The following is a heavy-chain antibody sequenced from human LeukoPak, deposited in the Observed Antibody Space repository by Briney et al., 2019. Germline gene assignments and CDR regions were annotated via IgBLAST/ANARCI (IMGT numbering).Heavy chain of an antibody. CDR1: GFTVSSKY. Sequence: GGSLRLSCAAFGFTVSSKYMGWVRQAPGKGLEWVSVIYSPDNTYYADSVKGRFTISRDNSKTTLYLHMNSLRAEDTAVYYCARDKWSGGSLAGMAVWGQGTTVTVSS. CDR2: IYSPDNT. D-gene: IGHD2-8*02. CDR3: ARDKWSGGSLAGMAV. J-gene: IGHJ6*02. V-gene: IGHV3-53*01.